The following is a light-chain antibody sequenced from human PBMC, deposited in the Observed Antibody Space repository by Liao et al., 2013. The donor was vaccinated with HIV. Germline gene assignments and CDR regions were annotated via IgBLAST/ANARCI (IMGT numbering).Light chain of an antibody. V-gene: IGLV3-1*01. J-gene: IGLJ2*01. CDR2: QGT. Sequence: YELTQPPSVSVSPGQTASITCSGATLGHKSPSWYQQRPGQPPVLVIYQGTKRPSGIPERFSGSNSGNTATLTISGTPAMDEADYYCQASDSGTVIFGGGTKLTVL. CDR1: TLGHKS. CDR3: QASDSGTVI.